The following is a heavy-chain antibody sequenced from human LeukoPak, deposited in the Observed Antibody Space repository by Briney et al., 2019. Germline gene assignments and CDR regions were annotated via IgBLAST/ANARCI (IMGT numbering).Heavy chain of an antibody. CDR1: GISISSGVYY. Sequence: SETLSLTCTVSGISISSGVYYGSWLRQPAGKGLEWIGRIHTRRTTNYNPSLKSRVTIPVDTPKSQFSLNLSSVTAADTGVYYCARELVGATTSYYFDYWGQGTLVTVSS. CDR2: IHTRRTT. J-gene: IGHJ4*02. D-gene: IGHD1-26*01. V-gene: IGHV4-61*02. CDR3: ARELVGATTSYYFDY.